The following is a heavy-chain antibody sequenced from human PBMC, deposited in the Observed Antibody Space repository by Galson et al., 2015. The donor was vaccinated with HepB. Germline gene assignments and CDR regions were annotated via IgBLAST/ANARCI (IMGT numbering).Heavy chain of an antibody. CDR1: GGSISSSSYY. CDR2: IYHTGST. V-gene: IGHV4-61*05. Sequence: SETLSLTCAVSGGSISSSSYYWGWIRQPPGQGLEWIGYIYHTGSTNYNPSLGSRVIISVDTSKIQFSLNLYSVTAADTAVYYCANLGSYQALDSWGQGILVTVSS. D-gene: IGHD1-26*01. CDR3: ANLGSYQALDS. J-gene: IGHJ4*02.